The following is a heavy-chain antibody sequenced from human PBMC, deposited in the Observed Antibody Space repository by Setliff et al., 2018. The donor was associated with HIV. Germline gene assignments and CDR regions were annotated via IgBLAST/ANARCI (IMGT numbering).Heavy chain of an antibody. J-gene: IGHJ1*01. Sequence: SETLSLTCTVSGGSINNYYWSWIRQPPGKGLEWIGYLYTIGSTNYNPSLKSRVAFSVDTSKNKISLNLSSVTAADTAVYYFARVTASYTSSPLWLHHWGQGALVTVSS. CDR3: ARVTASYTSSPLWLHH. CDR2: LYTIGST. CDR1: GGSINNYY. V-gene: IGHV4-4*08. D-gene: IGHD6-6*01.